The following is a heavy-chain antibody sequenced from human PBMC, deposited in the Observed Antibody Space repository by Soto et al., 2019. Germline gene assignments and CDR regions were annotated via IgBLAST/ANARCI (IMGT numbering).Heavy chain of an antibody. CDR2: ISSSSSYI. D-gene: IGHD4-4*01. J-gene: IGHJ5*02. V-gene: IGHV3-21*01. CDR1: GFTFSSYS. CDR3: ARDHLDYSNYVGWFDP. Sequence: GGSLRLSCAASGFTFSSYSMNWVRQAPGKGLEWVSSISSSSSYIYYADSVKGRFTISRDTGKNSLYLQMNSLRAEDTVVYYCARDHLDYSNYVGWFDPWGQGILVTVSS.